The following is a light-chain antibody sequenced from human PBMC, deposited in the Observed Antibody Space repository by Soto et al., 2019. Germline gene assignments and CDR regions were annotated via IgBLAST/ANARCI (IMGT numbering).Light chain of an antibody. CDR2: GAS. CDR3: QQYNDWRT. V-gene: IGKV3-15*01. J-gene: IGKJ2*01. Sequence: EIVMTQSPVTLSVSPGERATLSCRASQSVSSNLAWYQQKPGQAPRLLIYGASTRATGIPARFSGSGSGTELTLTISSLQSEDFAVYYCQQYNDWRTFGQGTKLEI. CDR1: QSVSSN.